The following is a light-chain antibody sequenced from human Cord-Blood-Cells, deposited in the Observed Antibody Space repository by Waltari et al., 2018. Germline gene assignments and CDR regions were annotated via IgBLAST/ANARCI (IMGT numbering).Light chain of an antibody. J-gene: IGLJ3*02. Sequence: QSALTQPPSASGSPGQSVTISCTGTSSHVGGSNYVSWYQQHPGKAPKLLIYEVSKRPSGVPDRFSGSKSGNTASLTVSGLQAEDEADYYCSSYAGSNIWVFGGGTKLTVL. V-gene: IGLV2-8*01. CDR1: SSHVGGSNY. CDR3: SSYAGSNIWV. CDR2: EVS.